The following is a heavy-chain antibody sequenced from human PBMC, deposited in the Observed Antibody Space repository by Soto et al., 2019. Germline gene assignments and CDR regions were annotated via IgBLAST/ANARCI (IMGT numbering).Heavy chain of an antibody. Sequence: QVQLVQSGAEVKKPGASVKVSCKASGYTFTTYAMHWVRQAPGQRLEWMGWINAGNGNTKYSQKFQGRVTVTGDTSAGTGFMELNNVRAEDTSVYYCARSGVTMLRGVSYWFEPWGQGTLVTVSS. V-gene: IGHV1-3*01. CDR3: ARSGVTMLRGVSYWFEP. CDR2: INAGNGNT. D-gene: IGHD3-10*01. J-gene: IGHJ5*02. CDR1: GYTFTTYA.